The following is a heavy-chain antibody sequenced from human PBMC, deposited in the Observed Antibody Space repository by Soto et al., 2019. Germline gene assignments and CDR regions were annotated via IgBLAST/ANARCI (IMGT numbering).Heavy chain of an antibody. CDR1: GGSISSGDYY. J-gene: IGHJ6*02. CDR3: ARDQKATGPYGMDV. D-gene: IGHD1-26*01. V-gene: IGHV4-30-4*01. CDR2: IYYSGST. Sequence: SETLSLTCTVSGGSISSGDYYWSWIRQPPGKGLEWIGYIYYSGSTYYNPSLKSRVTISVDTSKNQFSLKLSSVTAADTAVYYCARDQKATGPYGMDVWGQGTTVTVSS.